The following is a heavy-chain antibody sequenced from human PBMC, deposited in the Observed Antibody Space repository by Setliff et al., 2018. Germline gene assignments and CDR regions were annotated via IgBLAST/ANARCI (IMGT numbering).Heavy chain of an antibody. D-gene: IGHD6-13*01. V-gene: IGHV1-18*01. J-gene: IGHJ3*01. CDR1: GGTFSSYA. CDR3: ARDLLRSSSWRPDVFDV. Sequence: ASVKVSCKASGGTFSSYAISWVRQAPGRGLEWMGWISGYNGHTAYAQKFRHKFTMTTDTSTSTAYMELRSLIFDDTAIYYFARDLLRSSSWRPDVFDVWGQGTMVTVSS. CDR2: ISGYNGHT.